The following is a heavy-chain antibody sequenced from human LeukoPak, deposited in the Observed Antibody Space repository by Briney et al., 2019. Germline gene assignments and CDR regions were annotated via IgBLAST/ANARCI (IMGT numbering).Heavy chain of an antibody. V-gene: IGHV1-69*05. D-gene: IGHD2-8*01. Sequence: ASVKVSCKASGGTFSSYAISWVRQAPGQGLEWMGRIIPIFGTANYAQKFQGRVTITTDESTSTAYMELSSLRSEDTAVYYCARDPDCTNGVCLNRVGAFDIWGQGTMVTVSS. CDR1: GGTFSSYA. J-gene: IGHJ3*02. CDR2: IIPIFGTA. CDR3: ARDPDCTNGVCLNRVGAFDI.